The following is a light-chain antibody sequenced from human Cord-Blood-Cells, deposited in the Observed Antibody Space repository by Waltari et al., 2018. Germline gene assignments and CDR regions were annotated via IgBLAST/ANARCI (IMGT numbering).Light chain of an antibody. Sequence: DIVMTQSPDSLPVSLGERATIHCKSSQSVLYSSNNTNYLAWYQQKPGQPPKLLIYWASTRESGVPDRFSGSGSGTDFTLTISSLQAEDVAVYYCQQYYSTPFTFGAGTKVDIK. CDR2: WAS. J-gene: IGKJ3*01. CDR3: QQYYSTPFT. CDR1: QSVLYSSNNTNY. V-gene: IGKV4-1*01.